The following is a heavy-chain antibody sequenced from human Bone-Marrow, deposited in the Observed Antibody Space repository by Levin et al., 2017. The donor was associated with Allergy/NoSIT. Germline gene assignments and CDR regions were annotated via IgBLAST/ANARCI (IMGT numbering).Heavy chain of an antibody. CDR2: IRSDGTET. CDR1: GFTFGDYW. CDR3: ATTAGGV. D-gene: IGHD2-8*01. J-gene: IGHJ1*01. V-gene: IGHV3-74*03. Sequence: GGSLRLSCVASGFTFGDYWMHWVRQSQGRGLEWLSRIRSDGTETTYADSVKGRFVLSRDNTKDTLYLLMNSLRAEDTAVYYCATTAGGVWGQGTLVTVSS.